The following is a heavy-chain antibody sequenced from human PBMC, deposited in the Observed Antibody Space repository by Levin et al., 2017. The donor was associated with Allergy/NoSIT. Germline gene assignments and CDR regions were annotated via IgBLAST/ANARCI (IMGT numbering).Heavy chain of an antibody. CDR1: GGSFSGYY. Sequence: KSSETLSLTCAVYGGSFSGYYWSWIRQPPGKGLEWIGEINHSGSTNYNPSLKSRVTISVDTSKNQFSLKLSSVTAADTAVYYCARPRDAFDIWGQGTMVTVSS. J-gene: IGHJ3*02. CDR2: INHSGST. CDR3: ARPRDAFDI. V-gene: IGHV4-34*01.